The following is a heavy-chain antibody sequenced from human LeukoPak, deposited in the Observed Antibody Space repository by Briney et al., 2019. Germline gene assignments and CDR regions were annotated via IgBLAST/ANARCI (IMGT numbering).Heavy chain of an antibody. Sequence: SETLSLTCTVSGGSISSSTYYWGWIRQPPGKGLEWIGSIYYSGLTYYNPSLESRVTISVDTSKNQFSLKLSSMTAADTAIYYCAKHYMGSSYNRGLDYWGQGTLVTVSS. CDR3: AKHYMGSSYNRGLDY. J-gene: IGHJ4*02. D-gene: IGHD3-10*01. V-gene: IGHV4-39*01. CDR1: GGSISSSTYY. CDR2: IYYSGLT.